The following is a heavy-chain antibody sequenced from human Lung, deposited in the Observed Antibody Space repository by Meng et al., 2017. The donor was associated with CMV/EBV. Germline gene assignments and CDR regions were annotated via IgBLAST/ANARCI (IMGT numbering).Heavy chain of an antibody. CDR2: IKPDGSAT. CDR1: EFTFSSYW. D-gene: IGHD5/OR15-5a*01. V-gene: IGHV3-7*01. Sequence: GGSXRLXCVDSEFTFSSYWMNWYRQAPGKGLEWVGNIKPDGSATYYVDSVKGRFTISRDNAKNSLYLQMNSLRTEDTAVYYCGRAFSVHGVEVWGQGNTVTVSS. CDR3: GRAFSVHGVEV. J-gene: IGHJ6*02.